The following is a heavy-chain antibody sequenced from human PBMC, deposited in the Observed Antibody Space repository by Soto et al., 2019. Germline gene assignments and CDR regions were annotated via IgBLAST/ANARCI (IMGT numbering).Heavy chain of an antibody. CDR1: GGTFSSYA. J-gene: IGHJ6*02. CDR2: IIPIFGTA. V-gene: IGHV1-69*05. CDR3: ARNPQNYYYGMDV. Sequence: VQLVQSGAEVKKPGSSVKVSCKASGGTFSSYAISWVRQAPGLGLEWMGGIIPIFGTADYAQKFQGRVTITTDESTSTAYVELSSLRSEDTAVYYCARNPQNYYYGMDVWGQATTVTVSS.